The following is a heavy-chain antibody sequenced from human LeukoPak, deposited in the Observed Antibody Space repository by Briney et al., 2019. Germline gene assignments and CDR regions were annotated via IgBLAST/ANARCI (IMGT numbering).Heavy chain of an antibody. V-gene: IGHV1-69*05. CDR1: GGTFSSYA. CDR2: IIPIFGTA. J-gene: IGHJ1*01. Sequence: SVKVSCKASGGTFSSYAISWVRQAPGQGPEWMGGIIPIFGTANYAQKFQGRVTITTDESTSTAYMELSSLRSEDTAVYYCAVGRCGGDCSLYFQHWGQGTLVTVSS. D-gene: IGHD2-21*02. CDR3: AVGRCGGDCSLYFQH.